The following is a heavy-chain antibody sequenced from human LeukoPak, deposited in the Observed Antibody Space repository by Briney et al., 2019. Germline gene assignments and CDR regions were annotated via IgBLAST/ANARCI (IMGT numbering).Heavy chain of an antibody. CDR3: ARDLIH. J-gene: IGHJ4*02. V-gene: IGHV3-30*02. CDR2: IQSDGSNK. Sequence: GGSLRLSCAASGFTFSSYAMHWVRQAPGKGLEWVAFIQSDGSNKYYSDSVKGRFTISRDNSRNTLYLEMNSLRGDDTAVYYCARDLIHWGQGTLVTVSS. CDR1: GFTFSSYA.